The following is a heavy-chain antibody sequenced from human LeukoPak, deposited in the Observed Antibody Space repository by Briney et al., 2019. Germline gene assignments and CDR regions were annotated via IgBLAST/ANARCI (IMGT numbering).Heavy chain of an antibody. CDR2: INHSGST. V-gene: IGHV4-34*01. CDR1: GGSFSGYY. Sequence: SETLSLTCAVYGGSFSGYYWSWIDQPPGKGLEWIGEINHSGSTNYNPSLKSRVTISVDTSKNQFSLKLSSVTAADTAVYYCARGSQSLGYCSGGSCRAKIFDYWGQGTLVTVSS. J-gene: IGHJ4*02. CDR3: ARGSQSLGYCSGGSCRAKIFDY. D-gene: IGHD2-15*01.